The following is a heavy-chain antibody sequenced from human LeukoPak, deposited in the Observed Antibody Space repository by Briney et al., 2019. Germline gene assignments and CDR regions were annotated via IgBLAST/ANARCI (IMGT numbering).Heavy chain of an antibody. CDR1: GGSISSGGYY. CDR3: ARGLTYYYDSSGYYQNWFDP. CDR2: IYYSGST. D-gene: IGHD3-22*01. Sequence: SQTLSLTCTVSGGSISSGGYYWSWIRQHPGKGLEWIGYIYYSGSTYYNPSLKSRVTISVDTSKNQFSPKLSSVTAADTAVYYCARGLTYYYDSSGYYQNWFDPWGQGTLVTVSS. V-gene: IGHV4-31*03. J-gene: IGHJ5*02.